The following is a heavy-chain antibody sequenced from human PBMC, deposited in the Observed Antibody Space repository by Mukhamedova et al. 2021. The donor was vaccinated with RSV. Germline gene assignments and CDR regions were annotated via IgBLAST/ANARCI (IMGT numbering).Heavy chain of an antibody. V-gene: IGHV3-7*01. J-gene: IGHJ5*01. D-gene: IGHD2-2*01. CDR3: TRSAQYCTSTTCPGVDS. CDR1: NYW. CDR2: IKQDGSEK. Sequence: NYWLSWVRQAPGRGLEWVANIKQDGSEKFYVDSVKGRFTMSRDNAENSLYLQMNSLRAEDTAVYYCTRSAQYCTSTTCPGVDSWG.